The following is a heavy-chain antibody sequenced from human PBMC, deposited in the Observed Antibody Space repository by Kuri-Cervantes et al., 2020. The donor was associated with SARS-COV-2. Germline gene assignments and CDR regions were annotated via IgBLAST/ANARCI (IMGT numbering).Heavy chain of an antibody. V-gene: IGHV3-74*01. CDR2: INSDGNST. CDR3: VRDGDHWNFDY. Sequence: GGSLRLSCAASGFSLSSFWMHWVRQAPGKGLVWVSRINSDGNSTSYADSVKGRFTLSRDNAKNMLLLQMNSLRAEDTAVYYCVRDGDHWNFDYWGQEPWSPSPQ. J-gene: IGHJ4*01. CDR1: GFSLSSFW. D-gene: IGHD1-1*01.